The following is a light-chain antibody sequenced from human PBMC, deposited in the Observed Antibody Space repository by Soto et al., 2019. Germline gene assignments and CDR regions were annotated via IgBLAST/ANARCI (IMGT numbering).Light chain of an antibody. Sequence: EIVVTQSPVSLSLSPGERATLSCRASQSVTSTYLAWYQQKPGQAPRHLIYDVSTRATGIPDRFSGSGSGTDFTLTISRVEPEDFAVYYCQQYNRSPDLFTFGPGTKVDIK. CDR3: QQYNRSPDLFT. J-gene: IGKJ3*01. CDR2: DVS. V-gene: IGKV3-20*01. CDR1: QSVTSTY.